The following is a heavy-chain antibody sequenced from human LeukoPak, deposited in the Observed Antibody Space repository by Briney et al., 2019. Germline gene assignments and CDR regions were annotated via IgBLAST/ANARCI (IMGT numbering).Heavy chain of an antibody. J-gene: IGHJ6*03. D-gene: IGHD6-6*01. CDR3: ARAPVHYSYYYMDV. Sequence: GRSLRLSCAASGFTFRSYGMHWVRQAPGKGLEWVAVISYDGSHRYYADSAKGRFTISRDDSKNTLYLQMDSLRPEDTAGYFCARAPVHYSYYYMDVWGKGTTVTVSS. CDR1: GFTFRSYG. CDR2: ISYDGSHR. V-gene: IGHV3-30*04.